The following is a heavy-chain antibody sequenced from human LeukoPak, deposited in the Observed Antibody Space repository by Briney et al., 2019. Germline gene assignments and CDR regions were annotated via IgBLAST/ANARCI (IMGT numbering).Heavy chain of an antibody. Sequence: SEALSLTCTVSGGSINSYYWTWVRQPPGKGLEWIGNIYNSGNTNYNPSLKSRVTISVDTSKNQFSLKLNSVTAADTAVYYCARESGSYLWRSWLNPWGQGTLVTVSS. CDR1: GGSINSYY. V-gene: IGHV4-59*01. CDR2: IYNSGNT. J-gene: IGHJ5*02. CDR3: ARESGSYLWRSWLNP. D-gene: IGHD3-16*01.